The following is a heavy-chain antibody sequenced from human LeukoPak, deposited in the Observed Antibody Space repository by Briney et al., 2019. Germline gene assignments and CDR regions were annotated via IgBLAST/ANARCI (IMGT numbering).Heavy chain of an antibody. D-gene: IGHD1-26*01. CDR3: ARSSGSSEARYYYYMDV. Sequence: GASVKVSCKASGYRFLSYGINWVRQVPGQGLEWLGWISAYNSKTSYSHNFQGRVTMTTDTSTSTAYMELRSLRSNDTALYFCARSSGSSEARYYYYMDVWGTGTT. J-gene: IGHJ6*03. V-gene: IGHV1-18*01. CDR1: GYRFLSYG. CDR2: ISAYNSKT.